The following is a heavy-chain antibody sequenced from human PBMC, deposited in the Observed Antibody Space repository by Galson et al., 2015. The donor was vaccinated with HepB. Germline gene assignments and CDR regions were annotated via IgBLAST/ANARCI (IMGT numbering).Heavy chain of an antibody. CDR3: ARDPDYDFWSGYWSMDV. V-gene: IGHV3-21*01. J-gene: IGHJ6*03. CDR1: GFTFSSYS. Sequence: LSLSCAASGFTFSSYSMNWVRQAPGKGLEWVSSISSSSSYIYYADSVKGRFTISRDNAKNSLYLQMNSLRAEDTAVYYCARDPDYDFWSGYWSMDVWGKGTTVTVSS. CDR2: ISSSSSYI. D-gene: IGHD3-3*01.